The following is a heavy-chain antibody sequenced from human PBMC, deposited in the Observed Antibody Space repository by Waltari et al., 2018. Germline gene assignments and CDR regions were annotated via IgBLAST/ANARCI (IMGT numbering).Heavy chain of an antibody. D-gene: IGHD3-3*01. CDR3: ARTRSGVYDIWSGKPSYYYMDV. CDR2: INHSGST. V-gene: IGHV4-34*01. CDR1: GGSFSGYY. Sequence: QVQLQQWGAGLLKPSETLSLTCAVYGGSFSGYYWRWIRQPPGKGLEWIGEINHSGSTNYNPSLKSRVTISVDTSKNQFSLKLSSVTAADTAVYYCARTRSGVYDIWSGKPSYYYMDVWGKGTTVTVSS. J-gene: IGHJ6*03.